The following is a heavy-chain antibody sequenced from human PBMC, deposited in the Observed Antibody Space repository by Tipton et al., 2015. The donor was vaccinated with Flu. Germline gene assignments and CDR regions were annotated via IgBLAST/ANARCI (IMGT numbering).Heavy chain of an antibody. CDR3: ASLGGGPSRY. CDR1: GGSISSYY. CDR2: IYYSGST. D-gene: IGHD1-26*01. Sequence: TLSLTCTVSGGSISSYYWSWIRQPPGKGLEWIGYIYYSGSTYYNPSLKSRVTISVDTSKNQFSQKLSSVTAADTAVYYCASLGGGPSRYWGQGTLVTVSS. V-gene: IGHV4-59*04. J-gene: IGHJ4*02.